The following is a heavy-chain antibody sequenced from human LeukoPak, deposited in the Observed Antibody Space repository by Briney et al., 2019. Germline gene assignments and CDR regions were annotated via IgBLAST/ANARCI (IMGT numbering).Heavy chain of an antibody. CDR1: GYTFTIYG. D-gene: IGHD3-22*01. CDR2: ISAYNGNT. CDR3: ERVGGHSGCDYYYDSSGYPHAFDI. V-gene: IGHV1-18*01. Sequence: ASVTVSFKASGYTFTIYGISWVRQAPGQGLEWMGCISAYNGNTNYAQKLQGRVTMTTDTSTSTAYMELRSLRSDDTAVYYCERVGGHSGCDYYYDSSGYPHAFDIWGQGTMVTVSS. J-gene: IGHJ3*02.